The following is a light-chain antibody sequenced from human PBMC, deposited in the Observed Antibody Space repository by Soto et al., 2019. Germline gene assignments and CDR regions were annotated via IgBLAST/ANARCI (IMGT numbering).Light chain of an antibody. CDR2: DAS. J-gene: IGKJ5*01. V-gene: IGKV3-11*01. CDR3: HHRGNWPRIT. CDR1: QSVSIY. Sequence: EIVLTQSPATLSLSPGERDNLSCRASQSVSIYLAWYQPKHGQAPRLPIYDASTRATGIPARFSGSGSGTDFTLTTTTLEPEDFSVYYWHHRGNWPRITSGQGHDGRL.